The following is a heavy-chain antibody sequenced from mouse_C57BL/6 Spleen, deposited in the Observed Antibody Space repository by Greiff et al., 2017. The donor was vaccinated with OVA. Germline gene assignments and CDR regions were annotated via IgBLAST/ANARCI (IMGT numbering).Heavy chain of an antibody. CDR2: ISYDGSN. V-gene: IGHV3-6*01. CDR3: ATWDAGYYFDY. D-gene: IGHD4-1*01. J-gene: IGHJ2*01. CDR1: GYSITSGYY. Sequence: EVQLVESGPGLVKPSQSLSLTCSVTGYSITSGYYWNWIRQFPGNKLGWMGYISYDGSNNYNPSLKNRISITRDTSKNQFFLKLNSVTTEDTATYYCATWDAGYYFDYWGQGTTLTVSS.